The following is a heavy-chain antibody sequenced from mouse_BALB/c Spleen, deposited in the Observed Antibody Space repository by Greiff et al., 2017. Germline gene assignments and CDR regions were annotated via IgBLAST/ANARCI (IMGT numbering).Heavy chain of an antibody. D-gene: IGHD2-4*01. CDR2: ISSGSSTI. J-gene: IGHJ3*01. Sequence: VTLVASGGGLVQPRGSRKLSCAASGFTFSSFGLHWVRQAPAKGLEWVAYISSGSSTIYYADTVKGRFTISRDNPKNTLFLQMTSLRSEDKAIYYCASDDYGRRAWFAYWGQGTLVTVSA. V-gene: IGHV5-17*02. CDR1: GFTFSSFG. CDR3: ASDDYGRRAWFAY.